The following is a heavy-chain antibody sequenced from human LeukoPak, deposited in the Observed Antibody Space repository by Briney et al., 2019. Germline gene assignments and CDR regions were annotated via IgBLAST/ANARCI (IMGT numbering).Heavy chain of an antibody. CDR1: GGSISSYY. D-gene: IGHD5-18*01. J-gene: IGHJ6*02. CDR3: VRDTAMVSYYYYYGMDV. Sequence: PSETLSLTCTVSGGSISSYYWSWIRQPPGEGLEWIGYIYYSGSTNYNPSLKSRVTISVDTSKNQFSLKLSSVTAADTAVYYCVRDTAMVSYYYYYGMDVWGQGTTVTVSS. V-gene: IGHV4-59*01. CDR2: IYYSGST.